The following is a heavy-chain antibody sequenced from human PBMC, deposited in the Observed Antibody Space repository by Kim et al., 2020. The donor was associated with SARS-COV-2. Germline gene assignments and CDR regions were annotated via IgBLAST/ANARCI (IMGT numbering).Heavy chain of an antibody. CDR2: IYYSGST. Sequence: SETLSLTCTVSGGSISSYYWSWIRQPPGKGLEWIGYIYYSGSTNYNPSLKSRVTISVDTSKNQFSLKLSSVTAADTAVYYCARESTGSYYNGNFDYWGQGTLVTVSS. D-gene: IGHD3-10*01. CDR3: ARESTGSYYNGNFDY. CDR1: GGSISSYY. J-gene: IGHJ4*02. V-gene: IGHV4-59*13.